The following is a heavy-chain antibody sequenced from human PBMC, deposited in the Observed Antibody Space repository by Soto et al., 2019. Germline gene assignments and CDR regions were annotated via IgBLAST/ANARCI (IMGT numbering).Heavy chain of an antibody. J-gene: IGHJ6*02. Sequence: QVQLVQSGAEVKKPGSSVKVSCKASGGSFSSYTISWVRQAPGQGLEWMGRIIPILGIANYAQKFQGRVTITADKATSTAYMELSSLRSEDTAVYYCERDIVVVPADRALDVWGQGTTVTVSS. CDR2: IIPILGIA. D-gene: IGHD2-2*01. CDR1: GGSFSSYT. CDR3: ERDIVVVPADRALDV. V-gene: IGHV1-69*08.